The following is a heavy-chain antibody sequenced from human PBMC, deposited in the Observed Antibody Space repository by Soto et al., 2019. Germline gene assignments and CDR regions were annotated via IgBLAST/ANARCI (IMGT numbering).Heavy chain of an antibody. V-gene: IGHV4-59*01. CDR2: IYYTGTT. CDR3: ARGGNRYSNTASGVGGFDF. Sequence: PSETLSLTCTVSGVSISSSYWSWIRQSPGTGLEWIGYIYYTGTTNYNPSLKRRVTISLDTAKNQSSLNVNSLTTADTAVYFCARGGNRYSNTASGVGGFDFWGQGTLVTVSS. D-gene: IGHD5-12*01. J-gene: IGHJ4*02. CDR1: GVSISSSY.